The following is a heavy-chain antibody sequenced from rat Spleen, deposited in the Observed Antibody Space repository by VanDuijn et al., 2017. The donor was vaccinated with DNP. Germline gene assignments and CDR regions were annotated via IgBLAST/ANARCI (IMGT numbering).Heavy chain of an antibody. J-gene: IGHJ2*01. CDR3: ARWTRYFDY. Sequence: EVQLVESGGGLVQPGRSLKLSCAASGFTFSDYYMAWVRQAPTKGLEWVASISYDGGNTYYRDSVKGRFTISRDNARSSLYLQMDSLRSEDTATYYCARWTRYFDYWGQGAMVTVSS. CDR1: GFTFSDYY. CDR2: ISYDGGNT. V-gene: IGHV5-20*01. D-gene: IGHD1-12*02.